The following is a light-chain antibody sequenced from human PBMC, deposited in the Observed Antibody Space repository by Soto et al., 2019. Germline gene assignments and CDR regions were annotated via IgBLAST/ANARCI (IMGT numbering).Light chain of an antibody. Sequence: QSVLTQPPSVSAAPGQKVTISCSGSTSNIGNNYVSWYQQLPGTAPKLLIYHNNNRPSGIPDRFSGSKSGTAAILGITGLQTGDEADYYCGTWDSSLSVWVFGGGTQLTVL. CDR2: HNN. CDR3: GTWDSSLSVWV. V-gene: IGLV1-51*01. J-gene: IGLJ3*02. CDR1: TSNIGNNY.